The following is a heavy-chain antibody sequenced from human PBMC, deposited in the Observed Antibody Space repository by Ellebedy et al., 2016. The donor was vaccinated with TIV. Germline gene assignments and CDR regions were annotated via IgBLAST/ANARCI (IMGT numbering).Heavy chain of an antibody. V-gene: IGHV3-21*04. CDR3: ANYKNTGGSVWRSDAFDV. Sequence: PGGSLRLSCAASGFIFSTYTMNWVRQAPGKGLEWVSSISSNGRHIYYADSVRARFAISRDNAGGSLWLQMTSLRAEDTAVYYCANYKNTGGSVWRSDAFDVWGQGTMVTVSS. D-gene: IGHD6-19*01. CDR1: GFIFSTYT. CDR2: ISSNGRHI. J-gene: IGHJ3*01.